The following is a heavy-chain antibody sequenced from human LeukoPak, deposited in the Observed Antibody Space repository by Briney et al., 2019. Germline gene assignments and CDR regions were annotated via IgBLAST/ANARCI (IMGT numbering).Heavy chain of an antibody. CDR3: AKERQWLVVDY. CDR1: GFTFGSYG. V-gene: IGHV3-33*06. Sequence: HPGRSLRLSCAASGFTFGSYGMHWVRQAPGKGLEWVAVIWYDGSNKYYADSVKGRFTISRDNSKNTLYLQMNSLRAEDTAVYYCAKERQWLVVDYWGQGTLVTVSS. D-gene: IGHD6-19*01. CDR2: IWYDGSNK. J-gene: IGHJ4*02.